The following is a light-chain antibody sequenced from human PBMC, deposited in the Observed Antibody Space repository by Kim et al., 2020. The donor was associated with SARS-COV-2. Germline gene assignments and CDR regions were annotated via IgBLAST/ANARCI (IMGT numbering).Light chain of an antibody. J-gene: IGKJ4*01. V-gene: IGKV1-33*01. CDR2: DAS. Sequence: DIQMTQSPSSLAASVRDRVTITCQASQDIVKSLNWYQQKPGKAPKLLIYDASNLETGVPSRFIGSGSGTHFTFTISSLQPEDIATYYCQQYDNRPLTFGGGTKVDIK. CDR3: QQYDNRPLT. CDR1: QDIVKS.